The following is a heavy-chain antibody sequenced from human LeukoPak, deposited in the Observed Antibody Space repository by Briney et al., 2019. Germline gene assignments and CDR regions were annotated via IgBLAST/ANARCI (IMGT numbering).Heavy chain of an antibody. CDR1: GFTFSDYY. CDR2: ISSSGSTI. V-gene: IGHV3-11*04. Sequence: YPGGSLRLSCAASGFTFSDYYMSWIRQAPGKGLEWVAYISSSGSTIYYADSVKGRFTISRDNAKNSLYLQMNSLRAEDTAVYYCAREGVYYDSSGYPNWFDPWGQGTLVTVSS. CDR3: AREGVYYDSSGYPNWFDP. D-gene: IGHD3-22*01. J-gene: IGHJ5*02.